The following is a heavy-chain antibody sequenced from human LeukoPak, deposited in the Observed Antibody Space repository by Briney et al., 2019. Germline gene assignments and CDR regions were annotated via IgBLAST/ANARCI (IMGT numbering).Heavy chain of an antibody. CDR2: MNPNSGNT. V-gene: IGHV1-8*03. Sequence: ASVKVSCKASGYTFTSYDINWVRQATGQGLGWMGWMNPNSGNTGYAQKFQGRVTITRNTSISTAYMELSSLRSEDTAVYYCATYYYDSSGYDYWGQGTLVTVSS. D-gene: IGHD3-22*01. J-gene: IGHJ4*02. CDR1: GYTFTSYD. CDR3: ATYYYDSSGYDY.